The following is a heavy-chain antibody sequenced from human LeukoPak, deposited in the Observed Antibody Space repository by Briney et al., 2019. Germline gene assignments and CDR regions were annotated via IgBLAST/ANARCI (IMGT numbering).Heavy chain of an antibody. CDR3: ARGSSKSQYSSGWYYDS. Sequence: PGGSLRLSCAASGFTFSNYAMHWVRQAPGKGLEWVAVISYEGSTKYYADSVKGRFTISRDNFKNTVSLQMNSLRAEDTAVYYCARGSSKSQYSSGWYYDSWGQGTPVTVSS. V-gene: IGHV3-30*04. CDR1: GFTFSNYA. D-gene: IGHD6-19*01. J-gene: IGHJ4*02. CDR2: ISYEGSTK.